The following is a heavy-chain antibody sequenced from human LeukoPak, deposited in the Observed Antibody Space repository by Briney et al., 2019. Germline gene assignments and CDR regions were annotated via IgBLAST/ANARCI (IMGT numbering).Heavy chain of an antibody. J-gene: IGHJ4*02. D-gene: IGHD6-19*01. V-gene: IGHV3-23*01. CDR1: GFIFSNYA. Sequence: QTGGSLRLSCAASGFIFSNYAMSWVRQVPGRGLEWVSTISRRGDSTYVADSVKGRFTISRDNSKNSLYLQMNTVRAEDTAVYYCVKGPRPDITVAHTVENWGQGTLVTVSS. CDR2: ISRRGDST. CDR3: VKGPRPDITVAHTVEN.